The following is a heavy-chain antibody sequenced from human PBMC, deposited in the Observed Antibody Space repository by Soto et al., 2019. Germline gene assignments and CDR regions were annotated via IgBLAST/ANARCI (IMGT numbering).Heavy chain of an antibody. CDR1: GGSISSSSYY. Sequence: SETLSLTCTVSGGSISSSSYYWGWIRQPPGKGLEWIGSIYYSGSTYYNPSLKSRVTISVDTSKNQFSLKLSSVTAADTAVYYCARQVHSGYDFYYFDYWGQGTLVTVSS. CDR3: ARQVHSGYDFYYFDY. D-gene: IGHD5-12*01. V-gene: IGHV4-39*01. J-gene: IGHJ4*02. CDR2: IYYSGST.